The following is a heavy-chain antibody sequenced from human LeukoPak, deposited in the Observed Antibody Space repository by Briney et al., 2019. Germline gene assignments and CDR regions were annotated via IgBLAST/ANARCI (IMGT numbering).Heavy chain of an antibody. CDR1: GSTFSSYS. CDR2: ISSSSSYI. V-gene: IGHV3-21*01. J-gene: IGHJ4*02. Sequence: GGSLRLSCAASGSTFSSYSMNWVRQAPGKGLEWVSSISSSSSYIYYADSVKGRFTISRDNAKNSLYLQMNSLRAEDTAVYYCARDLEGSSWYYGYWGQGTLVTVSS. D-gene: IGHD6-13*01. CDR3: ARDLEGSSWYYGY.